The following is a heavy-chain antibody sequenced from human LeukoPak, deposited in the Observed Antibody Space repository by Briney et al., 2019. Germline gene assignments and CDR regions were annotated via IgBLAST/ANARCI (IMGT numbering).Heavy chain of an antibody. D-gene: IGHD6-19*01. CDR2: INHSGST. Sequence: PSETLSLTCAVYGGSFSGYYWSWIRQPPGKGLEWIGEINHSGSTYYNPSLKSRVTISVDTSKNQFSLKLSSVTAADTAVYYCAREGGIAVRYFDFWGQGTLVTVSS. J-gene: IGHJ4*02. CDR1: GGSFSGYY. V-gene: IGHV4-34*09. CDR3: AREGGIAVRYFDF.